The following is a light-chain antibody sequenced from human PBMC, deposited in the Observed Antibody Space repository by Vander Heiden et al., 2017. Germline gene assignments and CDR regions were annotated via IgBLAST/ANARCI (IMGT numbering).Light chain of an antibody. CDR3: SSYTSSSTLD. Sequence: QSALTQPASVSGSPGQSITIPCTGTSSDGGGYNYVSWYHQHPGKAPNLMIYDVNNRPSGVSNHFSGSKSGNTASLTISALQAEDEADYYYSSYTSSSTLDFGGGTKLTVL. J-gene: IGLJ2*01. CDR2: DVN. CDR1: SSDGGGYNY. V-gene: IGLV2-14*01.